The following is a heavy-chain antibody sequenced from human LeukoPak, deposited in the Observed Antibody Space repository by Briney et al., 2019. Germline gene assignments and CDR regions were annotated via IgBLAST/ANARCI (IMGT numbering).Heavy chain of an antibody. CDR2: ISPSRSET. CDR3: AWRKYFSTWLEP. Sequence: GESLKISCKGSGLDLNDYWIGWVRQMPGKGLEWMGIISPSRSETQYSLPLQGQVTISVDKSTSTAYLQWSSLKASDTAIYYCAWRKYFSTWLEPWGQGTLVTVSS. CDR1: GLDLNDYW. J-gene: IGHJ5*02. V-gene: IGHV5-51*01. D-gene: IGHD1-14*01.